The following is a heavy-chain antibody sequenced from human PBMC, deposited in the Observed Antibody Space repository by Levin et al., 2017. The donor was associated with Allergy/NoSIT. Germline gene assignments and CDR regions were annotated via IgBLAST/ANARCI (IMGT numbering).Heavy chain of an antibody. V-gene: IGHV3-21*01. J-gene: IGHJ4*02. Sequence: GESLKISCAASGFTFSSYSMNWVRQAPGKGLEWVSSISSSSSYIYYADSVKGRFTISRDNAKNSLYLQMNSLRAEDTAVYYCASLDSSSVGDYWGQGTLVTVSS. D-gene: IGHD6-13*01. CDR3: ASLDSSSVGDY. CDR2: ISSSSSYI. CDR1: GFTFSSYS.